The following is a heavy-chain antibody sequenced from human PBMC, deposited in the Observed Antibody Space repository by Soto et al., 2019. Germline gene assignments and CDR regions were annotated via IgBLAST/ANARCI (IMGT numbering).Heavy chain of an antibody. V-gene: IGHV2-5*01. CDR2: IYWNDDK. CDR3: AHRQVDPGFWSGYYTDY. D-gene: IGHD3-3*01. CDR1: GFSLSTSGVG. J-gene: IGHJ4*02. Sequence: ESGPTLVNPTQTLTLTCTFSGFSLSTSGVGVGWIRQPPGKALEWLALIYWNDDKRYSPSLKSRLTITKDTSKNQVVLTMTNMDPVDTATYYCAHRQVDPGFWSGYYTDYWGQGTLVTVSS.